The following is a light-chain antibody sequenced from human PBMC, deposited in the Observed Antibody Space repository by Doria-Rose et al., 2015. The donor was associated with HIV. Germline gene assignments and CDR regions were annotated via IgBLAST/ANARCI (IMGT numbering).Light chain of an antibody. Sequence: DIVLTESPGNLSLTPGARATLSCSASQSFSSTYLAWYQQKHGQASSLLVYAGSTRATRLADMFTASGSWTDFTLTTNRLEPEDFALYYCHQYGTSWTFCQGTKVEI. CDR2: AGS. J-gene: IGKJ1*01. CDR3: HQYGTSWT. CDR1: QSFSSTY. V-gene: IGKV3-20*01.